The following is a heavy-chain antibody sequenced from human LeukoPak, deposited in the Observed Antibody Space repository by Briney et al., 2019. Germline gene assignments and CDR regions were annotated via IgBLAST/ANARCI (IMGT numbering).Heavy chain of an antibody. CDR2: INAGNGNT. D-gene: IGHD3-10*01. V-gene: IGHV1-3*01. Sequence: ASVKVSCKASGYTFTSYAMHWVRQAPGQRLEWMGWINAGNGNTKYSQKFQGRVTITRDTSASTAYMELSSLRSEDTAVYYCARDRRYYYGSGSHGFGYWGQGTLVTVSS. CDR3: ARDRRYYYGSGSHGFGY. CDR1: GYTFTSYA. J-gene: IGHJ4*02.